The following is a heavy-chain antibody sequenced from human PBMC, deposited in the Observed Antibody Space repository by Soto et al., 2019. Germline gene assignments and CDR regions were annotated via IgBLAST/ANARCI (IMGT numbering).Heavy chain of an antibody. V-gene: IGHV3-48*03. J-gene: IGHJ3*02. CDR1: GLTFSSYE. D-gene: IGHD6-19*01. CDR2: ISSSGSTI. Sequence: PGGSLRLSCAASGLTFSSYEMNWVRQAPGKGLEWVSYISSSGSTIYYADSVKGRFTISRDNAKNSLYLQMNSLRAEDTAVYYCARDLSSYSSGLNDAFDIWGQGTMVTVSS. CDR3: ARDLSSYSSGLNDAFDI.